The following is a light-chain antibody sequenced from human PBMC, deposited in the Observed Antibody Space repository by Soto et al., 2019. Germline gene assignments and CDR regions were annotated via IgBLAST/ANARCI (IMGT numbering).Light chain of an antibody. CDR2: DAS. V-gene: IGKV3-15*01. CDR3: QQYNLWPLT. J-gene: IGKJ4*01. Sequence: EIVMTQSPATLSVSPGERATLSCRASQSVSGNLAWYQQKPGQAPRLLIFDASSLATGIPGRFSGSGSGTEFTLTISSLLSEDFALYYCQQYNLWPLTFGGGTRVEIK. CDR1: QSVSGN.